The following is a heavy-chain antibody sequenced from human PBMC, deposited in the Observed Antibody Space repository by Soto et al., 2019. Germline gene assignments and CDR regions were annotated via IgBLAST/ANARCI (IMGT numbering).Heavy chain of an antibody. CDR2: ISGSGGST. CDR1: GFTFRSYA. Sequence: GGSLRLSCEASGFTFRSYAMNWVRQAPGKGLEWVSGISGSGGSTYYADSVNGRFTISRVNSKDTMYLQMNSLRAEDTAVYYCAKDLLRDLPMNTGEIDYWGQGTLVTVSS. J-gene: IGHJ4*02. V-gene: IGHV3-23*01. CDR3: AKDLLRDLPMNTGEIDY. D-gene: IGHD4-17*01.